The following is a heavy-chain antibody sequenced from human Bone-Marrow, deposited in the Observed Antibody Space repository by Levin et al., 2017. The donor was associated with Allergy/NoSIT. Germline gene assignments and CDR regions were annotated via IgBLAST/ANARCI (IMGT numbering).Heavy chain of an antibody. D-gene: IGHD2-8*01. CDR1: GFTFDTYA. V-gene: IGHV3-23*01. J-gene: IGHJ3*01. CDR3: GRGNFRFTNIDAFDF. Sequence: GGSLRLSCAASGFTFDTYAMTWVRQAPGRGLQWISTIRENGGRTYYTDSVKGRFTISRENSKNTLYLQMNSLGVGDTAVYFCGRGNFRFTNIDAFDFWGQGTLITVSS. CDR2: IRENGGRT.